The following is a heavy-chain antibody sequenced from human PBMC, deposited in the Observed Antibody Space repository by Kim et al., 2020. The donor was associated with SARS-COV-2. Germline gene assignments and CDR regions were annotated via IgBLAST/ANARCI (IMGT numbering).Heavy chain of an antibody. CDR2: IHHSGST. D-gene: IGHD3-16*02. J-gene: IGHJ4*02. V-gene: IGHV4-30-4*01. Sequence: SETLSLTCTVSGGAISGGDHYCGWVRQPPGKGLEWIGHIHHSGSTFYNPSLRSRLTMSLDASKTQFSLKLTSVTAADTAVYYCARVDGRDSYRYEFDFWCQGILVTVST. CDR1: GGAISGGDHY. CDR3: ARVDGRDSYRYEFDF.